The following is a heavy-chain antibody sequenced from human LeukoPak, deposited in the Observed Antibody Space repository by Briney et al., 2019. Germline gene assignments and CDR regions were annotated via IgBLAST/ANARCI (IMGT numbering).Heavy chain of an antibody. CDR2: INHSGST. Sequence: PSETLSLTCAVYGGSFSGYYWSWLRQPPGKGLEWIGEINHSGSTNYNPSLKSRVTISVDTSKNQFSLKLSSVTAADTAVYYCARGRWYYYDSSGYDSLYYYYGMDVWGQGTTVTVSS. CDR1: GGSFSGYY. CDR3: ARGRWYYYDSSGYDSLYYYYGMDV. J-gene: IGHJ6*02. V-gene: IGHV4-34*01. D-gene: IGHD3-22*01.